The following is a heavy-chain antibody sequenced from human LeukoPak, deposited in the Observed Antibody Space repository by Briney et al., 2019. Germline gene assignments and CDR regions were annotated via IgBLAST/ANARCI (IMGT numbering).Heavy chain of an antibody. CDR1: GFTFSSYS. V-gene: IGHV3-48*04. J-gene: IGHJ4*02. D-gene: IGHD2-15*01. CDR3: ARDLFEVVAATRDDY. Sequence: GGSLRLSCAASGFTFSSYSMNWVRQAPGKGLEWVSYISSSGSTIYYADSVKGRFTISRDNAKNSLYLQMNSLRAEDTAVYYCARDLFEVVAATRDDYWGQGTLVTVSS. CDR2: ISSSGSTI.